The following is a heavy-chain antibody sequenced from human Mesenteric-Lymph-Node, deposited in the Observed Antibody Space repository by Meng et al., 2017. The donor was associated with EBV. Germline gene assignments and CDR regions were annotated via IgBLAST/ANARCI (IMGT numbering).Heavy chain of an antibody. CDR3: ARSFNGDWPFFDL. V-gene: IGHV4-30-2*01. J-gene: IGHJ2*01. CDR1: GDSVSNGDYS. Sequence: QHIHDSGPGLDQPSPPLSLTSAVPGDSVSNGDYSGSWIRQPSGKGLEWIAHIYHSGPSYYNPSLRSRVSISLDRAKNEFSLMLNSVTAADTAFYYCARSFNGDWPFFDLWGRGTLVTVSS. CDR2: IYHSGPS. D-gene: IGHD4-17*01.